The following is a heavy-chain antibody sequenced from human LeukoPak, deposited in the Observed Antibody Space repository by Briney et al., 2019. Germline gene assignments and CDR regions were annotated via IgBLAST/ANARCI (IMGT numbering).Heavy chain of an antibody. CDR3: ARGRWLQFSD. V-gene: IGHV4-59*01. J-gene: IGHJ4*02. CDR1: GGSISNYY. Sequence: SETLSLTCTVSGGSISNYYWNWIRQPPGKGLEWIGYIYFTGSTNYNSSLKSRVTISLDTSKNQFSLKLSSVTAADTAIYYCARGRWLQFSDWGPGTLVTVSS. CDR2: IYFTGST. D-gene: IGHD5-24*01.